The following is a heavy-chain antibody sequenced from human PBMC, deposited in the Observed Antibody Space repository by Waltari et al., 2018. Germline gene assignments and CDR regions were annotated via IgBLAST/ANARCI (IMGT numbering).Heavy chain of an antibody. J-gene: IGHJ6*02. Sequence: QVQLQQWGAGLLKSSETLSLTCAVSGESFSAFYWSWIRQPPGKGLEWIGEINHNGRTNSSPSLKIRVTRSADRTRNQFSLNLNSVTAADTAVFYCARGRRLGYYCGLDVWGQGTTVNVSS. D-gene: IGHD5-12*01. CDR3: ARGRRLGYYCGLDV. CDR2: INHNGRT. CDR1: GESFSAFY. V-gene: IGHV4-34*02.